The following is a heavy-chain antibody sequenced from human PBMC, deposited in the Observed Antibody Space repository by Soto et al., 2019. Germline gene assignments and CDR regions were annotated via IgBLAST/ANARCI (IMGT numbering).Heavy chain of an antibody. CDR3: ARMDGQLWLENGMDV. CDR2: INHSGST. Sequence: PSETLSLTCAVYGGSFSGYYWSWIRQPPGKGLEWIGEINHSGSTNYNPSLKSRVTISVDTSKNQFSLKLSSVTAADTAVYYCARMDGQLWLENGMDVWGQGTTVTVSS. D-gene: IGHD5-18*01. V-gene: IGHV4-34*01. J-gene: IGHJ6*02. CDR1: GGSFSGYY.